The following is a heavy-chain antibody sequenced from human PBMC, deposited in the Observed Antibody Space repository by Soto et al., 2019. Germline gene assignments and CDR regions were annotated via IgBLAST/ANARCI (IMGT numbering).Heavy chain of an antibody. Sequence: SETLSLTCTVSGGSISGYYWSWIRQPPGKGLEWIGYIYYSGSTNYNPSLKSRVTISVDTSENQFSLKLRSVTAADTAVYYCAREVYGGNSASAFDNCGQGTLVTVSS. V-gene: IGHV4-59*01. J-gene: IGHJ4*02. CDR3: AREVYGGNSASAFDN. CDR2: IYYSGST. D-gene: IGHD2-21*02. CDR1: GGSISGYY.